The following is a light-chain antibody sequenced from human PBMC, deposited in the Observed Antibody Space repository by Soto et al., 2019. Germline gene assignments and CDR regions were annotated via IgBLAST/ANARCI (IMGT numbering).Light chain of an antibody. J-gene: IGLJ3*02. CDR1: RSDSGSYNS. CDR3: FSYAGSSTWV. Sequence: QSALTPPACVSGSTGQSITISCTGTRSDSGSYNSIAWYQQHPGKAPRVMIFEVTKRPSGISNRFSGSKSGSTASLTISGLQAEDEADYFCFSYAGSSTWVFGGGTKVTVL. CDR2: EVT. V-gene: IGLV2-23*02.